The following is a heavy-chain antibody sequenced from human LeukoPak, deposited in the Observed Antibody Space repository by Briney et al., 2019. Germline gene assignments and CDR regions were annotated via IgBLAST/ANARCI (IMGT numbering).Heavy chain of an antibody. CDR1: GFTFSSNA. CDR2: LTGGGGVT. Sequence: QPGGSLRLSCAASGFTFSSNAMSWVRQAPGKGLEWVSALTGGGGVTHYADSVKGRFTISRDNSKNTLYLQMNSLRVEDTAVYYCARLQTALVKYGIDNWGQGILVTVSS. D-gene: IGHD5-18*01. CDR3: ARLQTALVKYGIDN. V-gene: IGHV3-23*01. J-gene: IGHJ4*02.